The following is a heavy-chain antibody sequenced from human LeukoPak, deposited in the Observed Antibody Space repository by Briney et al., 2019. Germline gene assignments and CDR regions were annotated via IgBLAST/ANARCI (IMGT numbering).Heavy chain of an antibody. CDR2: IYHSGST. CDR3: ALRDYDFWSGYRLGAFDI. V-gene: IGHV4-59*04. Sequence: SETLSLTCTVSGGSISSYYWSWIRQPPGKGLEWIGYIYHSGSTNYNPSLKSRVTISVDTSKNQFSLKLSSVTAADTAVYYCALRDYDFWSGYRLGAFDIWGQGTMVTVSS. J-gene: IGHJ3*02. D-gene: IGHD3-3*01. CDR1: GGSISSYY.